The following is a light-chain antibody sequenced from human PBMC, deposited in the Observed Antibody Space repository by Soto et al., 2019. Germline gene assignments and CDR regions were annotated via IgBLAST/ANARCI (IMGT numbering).Light chain of an antibody. CDR1: QSLVHIDGNTY. V-gene: IGKV2-24*01. CDR3: MQATQFPART. Sequence: IVLTQTPFSSLVALGQPASISCKSSQSLVHIDGNTYLSWLQQRPGQPPRLLIYKVSKRVSGVPDRFSGSGAGTDFTLKISRVEAGDVGVYYCMQATQFPARTVGGGTKVDSK. CDR2: KVS. J-gene: IGKJ4*01.